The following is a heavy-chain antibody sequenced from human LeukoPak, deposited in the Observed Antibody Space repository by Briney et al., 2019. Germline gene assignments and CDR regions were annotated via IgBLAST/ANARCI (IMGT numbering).Heavy chain of an antibody. CDR3: ARDSTYYYDSGSSGPHYFDN. CDR2: ISSSSSTI. Sequence: GGSLRLSCAASGFTFSSYSMNWVRQAPGKGLEWVSYISSSSSTIYYADSVKGRFTISRDNAKNSLYLQMNSLRAEDTAVYYCARDSTYYYDSGSSGPHYFDNWGQGTLVTVSS. V-gene: IGHV3-48*04. D-gene: IGHD3-10*01. CDR1: GFTFSSYS. J-gene: IGHJ4*02.